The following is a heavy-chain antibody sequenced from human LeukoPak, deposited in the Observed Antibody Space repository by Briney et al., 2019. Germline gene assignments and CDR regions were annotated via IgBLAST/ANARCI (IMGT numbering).Heavy chain of an antibody. J-gene: IGHJ4*02. D-gene: IGHD5-12*01. Sequence: PSETLSLTCTVSGGSISSYYWSWIRQPPGKGLEWIGNIYYSGSTYYNPSLKSRVTISVDTSKNHFSLKLSSVTAADTAVYYCARINMVATVYWGQGTLVTVSS. V-gene: IGHV4-59*04. CDR2: IYYSGST. CDR1: GGSISSYY. CDR3: ARINMVATVY.